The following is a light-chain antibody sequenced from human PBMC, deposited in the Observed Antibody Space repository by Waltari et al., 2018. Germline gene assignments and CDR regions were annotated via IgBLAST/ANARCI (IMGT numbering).Light chain of an antibody. CDR1: QTISTF. V-gene: IGKV3-11*01. CDR3: LQRADWPPIT. CDR2: DAS. Sequence: EVVLTQSPATLSLSPGERATLSCRASQTISTFLFWYQQKPGQAPRLLIYDASNRATGIPARFMGSGSGTDVTLTISSLEAEDSAVYYWLQRADWPPITFGQGTRLEI. J-gene: IGKJ5*01.